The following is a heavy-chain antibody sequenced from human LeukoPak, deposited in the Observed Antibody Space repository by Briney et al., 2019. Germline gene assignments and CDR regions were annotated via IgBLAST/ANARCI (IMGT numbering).Heavy chain of an antibody. J-gene: IGHJ4*02. D-gene: IGHD1-26*01. CDR3: AKGHIVGAITEFGY. CDR1: DFTFSSHW. CDR2: ISGDGITT. V-gene: IGHV3-74*01. Sequence: PGGSLRLSCAASDFTFSSHWMYWVRQAPGKGLVWVARISGDGITTRHADSVKGRSTISRDNSKNSLYLQMNSLRTEDTALYYCAKGHIVGAITEFGYWGQGTLVTVSS.